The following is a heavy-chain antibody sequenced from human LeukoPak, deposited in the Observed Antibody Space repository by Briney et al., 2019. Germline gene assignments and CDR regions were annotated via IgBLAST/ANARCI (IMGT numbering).Heavy chain of an antibody. CDR3: ATAPLAAAGRFDY. J-gene: IGHJ4*02. V-gene: IGHV1-24*01. D-gene: IGHD6-13*01. Sequence: ASVKVSCKVSGYTLSELSMHWVRQAPGKGLEWMGGFDPEDGETIYAQKFQGRVTMTEDTSTDTAYMELSSLRSEDTAVYYCATAPLAAAGRFDYWGQGTLVTVSS. CDR2: FDPEDGET. CDR1: GYTLSELS.